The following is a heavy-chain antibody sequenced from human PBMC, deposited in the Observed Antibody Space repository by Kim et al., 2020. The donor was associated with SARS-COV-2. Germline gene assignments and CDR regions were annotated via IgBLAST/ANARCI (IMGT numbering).Heavy chain of an antibody. V-gene: IGHV3-48*01. J-gene: IGHJ4*02. Sequence: GGSLRLSCAASGSTFSDYTINWVRQAPGKGLEWVSYISTSSGPQYYPDSVKGRFTVSRDTAKNSLYLQMNSLRAEDTAVYYCARDGYSSFDYWGQGTLVTVSS. CDR3: ARDGYSSFDY. CDR2: ISTSSGPQ. D-gene: IGHD6-19*01. CDR1: GSTFSDYT.